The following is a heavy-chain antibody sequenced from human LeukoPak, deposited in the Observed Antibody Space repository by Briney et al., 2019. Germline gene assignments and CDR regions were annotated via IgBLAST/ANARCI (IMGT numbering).Heavy chain of an antibody. D-gene: IGHD3-10*01. CDR1: GFTFSSCD. V-gene: IGHV3-23*01. J-gene: IGHJ4*02. Sequence: GGSLRLSCAASGFTFSSCDVSWVRQAPGKGLEWVSGISSSGANTHYADSVRGRFTISRDNSNNTLYLQMASLRAEDTAIYYCAKDSSMWFGILVNYFDYLGQGTLVTVSS. CDR3: AKDSSMWFGILVNYFDY. CDR2: ISSSGANT.